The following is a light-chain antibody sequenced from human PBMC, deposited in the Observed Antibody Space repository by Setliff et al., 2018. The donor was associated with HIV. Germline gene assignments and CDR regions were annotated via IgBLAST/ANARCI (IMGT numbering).Light chain of an antibody. CDR2: EVS. V-gene: IGLV2-14*03. CDR1: SSDIGGYYY. CDR3: CSYTSGSTLV. Sequence: LAQPASVSGSPGQSITISCSGTSSDIGGYYYVSWYQQYPGRAPKLILYEVSNRPSGISNRFSGSKSGNTASLTISGLQAEDDADYYCCSYTSGSTLVFGGGTKVTVL. J-gene: IGLJ2*01.